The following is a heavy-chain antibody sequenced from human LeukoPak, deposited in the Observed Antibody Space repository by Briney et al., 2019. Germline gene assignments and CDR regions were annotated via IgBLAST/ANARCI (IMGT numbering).Heavy chain of an antibody. D-gene: IGHD2-2*01. CDR1: GGTFSSYA. Sequence: ASVKVSCKASGGTFSSYAISWVRQAPGQGLEWMGRIIPIFGTANYAQKFQGRVTITTDESTSTAYMELSSLRSEDTAVYYCARAVVVPAAIPYYYVDVWGKGTTVTVSS. J-gene: IGHJ6*03. CDR2: IIPIFGTA. CDR3: ARAVVVPAAIPYYYVDV. V-gene: IGHV1-69*05.